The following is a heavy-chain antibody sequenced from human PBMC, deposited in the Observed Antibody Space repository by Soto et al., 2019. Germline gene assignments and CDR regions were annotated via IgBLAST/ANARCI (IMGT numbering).Heavy chain of an antibody. V-gene: IGHV1-46*01. CDR3: ARDSSSSSSSDVFDI. CDR2: INPSGDST. J-gene: IGHJ3*02. Sequence: QVHLVQSGAEVKKPGASVKVSRKASGHTLSNYHMHWVRQAPGQGLEWMGIINPSGDSTGYAQKFQGGVTMTRDTSTSTVYMELRSLRSEDTAVYYCARDSSSSSSSDVFDIWGQGTLVAVSS. CDR1: GHTLSNYH. D-gene: IGHD2-15*01.